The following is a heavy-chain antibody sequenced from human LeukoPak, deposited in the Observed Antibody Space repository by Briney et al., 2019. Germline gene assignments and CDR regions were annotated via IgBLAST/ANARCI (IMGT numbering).Heavy chain of an antibody. CDR3: AELGMIGGV. V-gene: IGHV3-21*01. Sequence: GGSLRLSCAASGFTFSSYEMNWVRRAPGKGLEWVSSISSSSSYIYYADSVKGRFTISRDNAKNSLYLQMNSLRAEGTAVYYCAELGMIGGVWGKGTTVTISS. J-gene: IGHJ6*04. CDR1: GFTFSSYE. CDR2: ISSSSSYI. D-gene: IGHD3-10*02.